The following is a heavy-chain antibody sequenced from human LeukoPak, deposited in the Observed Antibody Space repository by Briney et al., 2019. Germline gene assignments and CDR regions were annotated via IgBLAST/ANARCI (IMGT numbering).Heavy chain of an antibody. V-gene: IGHV4-31*03. CDR3: ARDPCVGGNSPGAFDI. Sequence: SQTLSLTCTVSGGSISSGGYYWSWIRQHPGKGVEWIGYIYYSGSTYYNPSLKSRVTVSVDTSKNQFSLKLSSVTAADTAVYYCARDPCVGGNSPGAFDIWGQGTMVTVSS. CDR2: IYYSGST. CDR1: GGSISSGGYY. J-gene: IGHJ3*02. D-gene: IGHD4-23*01.